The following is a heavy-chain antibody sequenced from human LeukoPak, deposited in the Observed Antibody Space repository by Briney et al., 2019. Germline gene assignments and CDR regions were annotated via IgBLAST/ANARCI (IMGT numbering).Heavy chain of an antibody. J-gene: IGHJ5*02. V-gene: IGHV1-24*01. Sequence: ASVKVSCKVSGYTLTELSMHWVRQAPGKGLEWMGGFDPEDGETIYAQKFQGRVTMTEDTSTDTAYMELSSLRSEDTAVYYCARAESGYSGYDSFSYWFDPWGQGTLVTVSS. D-gene: IGHD5-12*01. CDR1: GYTLTELS. CDR3: ARAESGYSGYDSFSYWFDP. CDR2: FDPEDGET.